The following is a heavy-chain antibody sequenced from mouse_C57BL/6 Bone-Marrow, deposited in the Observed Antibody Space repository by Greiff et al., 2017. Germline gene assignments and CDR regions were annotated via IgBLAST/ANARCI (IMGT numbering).Heavy chain of an antibody. V-gene: IGHV1-18*01. Sequence: VQLQQSGPELVKPGASVTIPCKASGYTFTDYNMDWVKQTHGKSLEWIGDINPNNGGTIQNQKFKGKAILTVDKSSSTAYMELRSLTSEDTAVYYCARRMTTVVGPDFDVGGTGTTVTVSS. CDR2: INPNNGGT. D-gene: IGHD1-1*01. CDR3: ARRMTTVVGPDFDV. CDR1: GYTFTDYN. J-gene: IGHJ1*03.